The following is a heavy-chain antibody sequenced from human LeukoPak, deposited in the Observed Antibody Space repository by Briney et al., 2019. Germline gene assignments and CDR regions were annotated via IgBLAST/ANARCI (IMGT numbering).Heavy chain of an antibody. Sequence: PSETLSLTCTVSGGSISSYYWSWIRQPPGKGLEWIGYIYYSGSTNYNPSLKSRVTISVDTSKNQFSLKLSSVTAADTAVYYCARIGDGGTGVDYWGQGTLVTVSS. CDR2: IYYSGST. CDR1: GGSISSYY. CDR3: ARIGDGGTGVDY. V-gene: IGHV4-59*08. D-gene: IGHD1-26*01. J-gene: IGHJ4*02.